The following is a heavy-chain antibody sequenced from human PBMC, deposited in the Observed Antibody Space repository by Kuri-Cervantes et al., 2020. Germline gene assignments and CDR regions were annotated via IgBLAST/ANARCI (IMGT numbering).Heavy chain of an antibody. D-gene: IGHD2-21*02. Sequence: ASVKVSCKASGYTFTSYYINWVRQATGQGREWMGWMNPNSGNTGYAQRFQARVSITAYESTGTAYLELSVLTSEDTATYYGVGVVFARVGGDMAYCGGDCFGYWYFDLWGHGTLVTVSS. CDR1: GYTFTSYY. CDR3: VGVVFARVGGDMAYCGGDCFGYWYFDL. CDR2: MNPNSGNT. V-gene: IGHV1-8*03. J-gene: IGHJ2*01.